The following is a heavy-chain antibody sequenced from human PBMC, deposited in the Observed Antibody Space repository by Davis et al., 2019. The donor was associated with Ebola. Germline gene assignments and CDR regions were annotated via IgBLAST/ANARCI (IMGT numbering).Heavy chain of an antibody. CDR1: GFTFSSYA. D-gene: IGHD2-2*01. J-gene: IGHJ5*02. V-gene: IGHV3-23*01. CDR3: AKGAGEYQLLNWFDP. CDR2: ISGRGGST. Sequence: GGSLRLSCAASGFTFSSYAMSWVRQAPGKGLEWVSAISGRGGSTYYADSVKGRFTISRDNSKNTLYLQMNSLRAEDTAVYYCAKGAGEYQLLNWFDPWGQGTLVTVSS.